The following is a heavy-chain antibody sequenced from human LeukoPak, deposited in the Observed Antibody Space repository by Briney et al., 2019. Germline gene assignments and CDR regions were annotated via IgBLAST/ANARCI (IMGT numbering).Heavy chain of an antibody. V-gene: IGHV3-23*01. CDR1: GFTFSSYA. Sequence: GGSLRLSCAASGFTFSSYAMNWVRQAPGKGLEWVSGISGSGSSTYYADSVKGRFTISRDNSKNTLYLQMNSLRAEDTAVYYCAKGLARLGFDPWGQGTLVTVSS. CDR2: ISGSGSST. D-gene: IGHD3-16*01. J-gene: IGHJ5*02. CDR3: AKGLARLGFDP.